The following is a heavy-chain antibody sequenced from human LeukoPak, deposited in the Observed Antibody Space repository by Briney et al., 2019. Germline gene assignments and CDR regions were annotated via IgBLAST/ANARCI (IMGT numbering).Heavy chain of an antibody. Sequence: ASVKVSCKASGGTFSSYAISWVRQAPGQGLEWMGRIIPILGIANYAQKFQGRVTITADKSTSTAYMELSSLRSEDTAVYYCARETGYCSSTSCYPTCYYYGMDVWGRGTTVTVSS. V-gene: IGHV1-69*04. CDR3: ARETGYCSSTSCYPTCYYYGMDV. D-gene: IGHD2-2*01. J-gene: IGHJ6*02. CDR1: GGTFSSYA. CDR2: IIPILGIA.